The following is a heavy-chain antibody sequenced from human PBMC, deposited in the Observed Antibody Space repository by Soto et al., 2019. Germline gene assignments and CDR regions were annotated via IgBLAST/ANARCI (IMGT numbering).Heavy chain of an antibody. CDR1: GFTFSSYG. CDR3: AKDRGATVVIEIDY. J-gene: IGHJ4*02. Sequence: LRLSCAASGFTFSSYGMHWVRQAPGKGLEWVAVISYDGSNKYYADSVKGRFTISRDNSKNTLYLQMNSLRAEDTAVYYCAKDRGATVVIEIDYWGQGTLVTVSS. CDR2: ISYDGSNK. D-gene: IGHD4-17*01. V-gene: IGHV3-30*18.